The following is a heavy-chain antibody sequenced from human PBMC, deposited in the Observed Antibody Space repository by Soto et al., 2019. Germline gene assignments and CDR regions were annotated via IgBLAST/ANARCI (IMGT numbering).Heavy chain of an antibody. J-gene: IGHJ3*02. Sequence: PSETLSLTCTVPGGSISSYYWSWIRQPPGKGLEWIGYIYYSGSTNYNPSLKSRVTISVDTSKNQFSLKLSSVTAADTAVYYCAREGSHSSGWYGSGAFDIWGQGTMVTVSS. CDR2: IYYSGST. D-gene: IGHD6-19*01. CDR1: GGSISSYY. CDR3: AREGSHSSGWYGSGAFDI. V-gene: IGHV4-59*01.